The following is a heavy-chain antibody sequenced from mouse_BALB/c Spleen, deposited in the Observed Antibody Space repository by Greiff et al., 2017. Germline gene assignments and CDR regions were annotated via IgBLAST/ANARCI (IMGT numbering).Heavy chain of an antibody. V-gene: IGHV1S81*02. CDR2: INPSNGGT. CDR3: TRDITTAPWFAY. J-gene: IGHJ3*01. CDR1: GYTFTSYY. D-gene: IGHD1-2*01. Sequence: VQLQQPGAELVKPGASVKLSCKASGYTFTSYYMYWVKQRPGQGLEWIGGINPSNGGTNFNEKFKSKATLTVDKSSSTAYMQLSSLTSEDSAVYYCTRDITTAPWFAYWGQGTLVTVSA.